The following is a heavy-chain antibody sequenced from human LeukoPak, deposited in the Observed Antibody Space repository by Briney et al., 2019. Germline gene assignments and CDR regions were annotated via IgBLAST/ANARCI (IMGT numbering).Heavy chain of an antibody. V-gene: IGHV1-18*01. CDR2: ISPYDGDT. J-gene: IGHJ5*02. CDR1: GYTFGIYG. D-gene: IGHD2-21*02. Sequence: GASVKVSCKASGYTFGIYGISWVRQAPGQGLEWMAWISPYDGDTNYAQKFEGRVTMTTETSTNTAYMELRSLRSDDTAIYYCARDYCTRGGDCYKEDLFDPRGKGTLVTVSA. CDR3: ARDYCTRGGDCYKEDLFDP.